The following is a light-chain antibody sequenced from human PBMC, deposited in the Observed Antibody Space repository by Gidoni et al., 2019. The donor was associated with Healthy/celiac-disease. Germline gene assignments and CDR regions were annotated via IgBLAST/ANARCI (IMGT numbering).Light chain of an antibody. CDR1: QSVSSSY. CDR2: GAS. CDR3: QQYGSSPGYT. V-gene: IGKV3-20*01. J-gene: IGKJ2*01. Sequence: EIVLPQSPGTLSLSPGERATLSCRASQSVSSSYLAWYQQKTSQAPRLLIYGASSRATGIPDRFSGSGSGTDFTLTSSSLEPEDFAVYYCQQYGSSPGYTCGQGTKLEIK.